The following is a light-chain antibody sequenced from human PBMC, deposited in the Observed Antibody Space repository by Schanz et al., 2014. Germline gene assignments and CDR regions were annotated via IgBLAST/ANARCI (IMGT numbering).Light chain of an antibody. V-gene: IGLV2-14*02. CDR2: EGT. CDR3: SSYTTGSTYV. Sequence: QSALTQPASVSGSPGQSITISCTGTSSDVGSNNIVSWYQQHPGKAPKLMIYEGTKRPLGVSNRFSGSKSGNTASLTISGLQAEDEADYYCSSYTTGSTYVFGSGTKLTVL. CDR1: SSDVGSNNI. J-gene: IGLJ1*01.